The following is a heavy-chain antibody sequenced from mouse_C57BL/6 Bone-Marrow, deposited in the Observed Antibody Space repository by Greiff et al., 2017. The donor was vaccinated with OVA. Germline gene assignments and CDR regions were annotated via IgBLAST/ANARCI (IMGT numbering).Heavy chain of an antibody. CDR2: ISDGGSYT. J-gene: IGHJ1*03. D-gene: IGHD2-4*01. V-gene: IGHV5-4*01. CDR1: GFTFSSYA. CDR3: ARDDYDGWYFDV. Sequence: EVQGVESGGGLVKPGGSLKLSCAASGFTFSSYAMSWVRQTPEKRLEWVATISDGGSYTYYPDNVKGRFTISRDNAKNNLYLQMSHLKSEDTAMYYCARDDYDGWYFDVWGTGTTVTVSS.